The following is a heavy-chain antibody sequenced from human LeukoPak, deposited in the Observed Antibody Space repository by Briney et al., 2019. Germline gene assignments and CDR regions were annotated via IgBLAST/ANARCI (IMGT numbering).Heavy chain of an antibody. CDR2: ISSSSSYI. CDR3: ARDLDYYDSSGPKGY. V-gene: IGHV3-21*01. CDR1: GFTFSSYS. J-gene: IGHJ4*02. Sequence: PGGSLRLSCAASGFTFSSYSMNRVRQAPGKGLEWVSSISSSSSYIYYADSVKGRFTISRDNAKNSLYLQMNSLRAEDTAVYYCARDLDYYDSSGPKGYWGQGTLVTVSS. D-gene: IGHD3-22*01.